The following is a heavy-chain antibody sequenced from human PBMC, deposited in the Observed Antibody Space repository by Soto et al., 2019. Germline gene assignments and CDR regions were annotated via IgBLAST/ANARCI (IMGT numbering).Heavy chain of an antibody. CDR3: ARPLSDRNCYQGVAI. D-gene: IGHD2-15*01. V-gene: IGHV1-69*13. CDR1: GGTFSKYA. CDR2: IIPMFGTP. J-gene: IGHJ6*01. Sequence: SVKVSCRASGGTFSKYAISGVRQAPGQGLEWLGGIIPMFGTPNYAQNFQGRVTISADESTTTAYMELSSLRSADTAVYFCARPLSDRNCYQGVAICGQRTTITICS.